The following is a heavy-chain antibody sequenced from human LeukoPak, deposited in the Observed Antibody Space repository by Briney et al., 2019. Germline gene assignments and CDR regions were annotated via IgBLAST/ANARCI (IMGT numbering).Heavy chain of an antibody. CDR3: ARGMDRSSDEPIDP. D-gene: IGHD3/OR15-3a*01. Sequence: GASVKVSCKASGYTLTCYGISWVRQAPGQGLEWMGWISAYNGNTNYAQKLQGRVTMTTDTSTSTAYMELRSLRSDDTAVYYCARGMDRSSDEPIDPWGQGTLVTVSS. CDR1: GYTLTCYG. V-gene: IGHV1-18*01. CDR2: ISAYNGNT. J-gene: IGHJ5*02.